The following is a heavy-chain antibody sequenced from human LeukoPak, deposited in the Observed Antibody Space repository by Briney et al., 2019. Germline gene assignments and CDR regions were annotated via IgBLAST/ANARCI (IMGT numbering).Heavy chain of an antibody. CDR1: GFTFSSQG. CDR3: ARDAVPSGHGMDV. D-gene: IGHD3-10*01. Sequence: GGSLRLSCAASGFTFSSQGMHWVPQAPGKGLDWVALISNDGRNKYYAGSVKGRFTISRDNSKNTLYLQMNSLRAEDTAVYFCARDAVPSGHGMDVWGQGTTVNVSS. J-gene: IGHJ6*02. CDR2: ISNDGRNK. V-gene: IGHV3-33*05.